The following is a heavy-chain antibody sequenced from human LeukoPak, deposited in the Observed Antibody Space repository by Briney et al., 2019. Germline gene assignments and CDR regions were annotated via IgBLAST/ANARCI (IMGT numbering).Heavy chain of an antibody. CDR3: ATSSGTYYDFWSGYYTY. CDR1: GGTFSSYA. CDR2: IIPIFGTA. J-gene: IGHJ4*02. D-gene: IGHD3-3*01. V-gene: IGHV1-69*06. Sequence: ASVKVSCKASGGTFSSYAISWVRQAPGQGLEWMGGIIPIFGTAIYAQKFQGRVTMTEDTSTDTAYMELSSLRSEDTAVYYCATSSGTYYDFWSGYYTYWGQGTLVTVSS.